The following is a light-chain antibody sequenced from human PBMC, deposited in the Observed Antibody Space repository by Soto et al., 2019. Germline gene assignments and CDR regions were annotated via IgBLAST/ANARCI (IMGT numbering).Light chain of an antibody. V-gene: IGKV3-20*01. J-gene: IGKJ1*01. Sequence: EIVLTQSPGTLSLSPGERATLSCRASQNVRSNYLAWYQQKPGQAPRLLIYGASSRATGIPDRFSGSGSGTDFTLTISRLEPEDFAMYYCQQYGSSPKTFGQGTKWIS. CDR3: QQYGSSPKT. CDR2: GAS. CDR1: QNVRSNY.